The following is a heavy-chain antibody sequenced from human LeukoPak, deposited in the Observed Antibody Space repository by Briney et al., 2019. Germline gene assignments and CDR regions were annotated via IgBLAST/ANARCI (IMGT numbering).Heavy chain of an antibody. V-gene: IGHV4-59*01. CDR3: ARGNLAVTIDY. CDR1: GGSISSYY. J-gene: IGHJ4*02. D-gene: IGHD2-21*02. CDR2: IYYSGST. Sequence: NPSETLSLTCTVSGGSISSYYWSWIRQPPGKGLEWIGYIYYSGSTNYNPSLKSRVTISVDTSKNQFSLKLSSVTAADTAVYYCARGNLAVTIDYWGKGTLVTVSS.